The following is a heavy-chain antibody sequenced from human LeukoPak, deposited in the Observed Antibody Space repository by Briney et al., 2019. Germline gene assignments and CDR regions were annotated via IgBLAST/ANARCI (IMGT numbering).Heavy chain of an antibody. Sequence: ASVKVSCKASGYTFTSYGISWVRQAPGQGLEWMGWISAYDGNTNYAQNLQGRATMTTDTSTSTAYMELSSLRSEDTAVYYCARVGPAIYGSRTYINYDYYYMDVWGEGTTV. V-gene: IGHV1-18*01. CDR1: GYTFTSYG. CDR2: ISAYDGNT. CDR3: ARVGPAIYGSRTYINYDYYYMDV. J-gene: IGHJ6*03. D-gene: IGHD3-10*01.